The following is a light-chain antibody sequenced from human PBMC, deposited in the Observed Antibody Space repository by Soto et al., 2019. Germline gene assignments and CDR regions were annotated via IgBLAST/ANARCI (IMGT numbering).Light chain of an antibody. CDR3: QQYDNLPLN. Sequence: DIQMTQSPSSLSASVGDRVTITCQARQDISNYLNWYQQKPGKAPKLLIYDASNLETGVPSRFSGSESGTDFTFTISSLQPEDIATYYCQQYDNLPLNFGGGTKVDIK. CDR2: DAS. CDR1: QDISNY. J-gene: IGKJ4*01. V-gene: IGKV1-33*01.